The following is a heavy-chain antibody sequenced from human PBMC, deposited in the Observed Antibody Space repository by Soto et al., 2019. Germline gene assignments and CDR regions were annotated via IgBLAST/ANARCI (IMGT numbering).Heavy chain of an antibody. CDR2: IYYSGST. D-gene: IGHD3-3*01. CDR3: ARSYYDFWGDYAL. J-gene: IGHJ4*02. CDR1: GGSISSYY. Sequence: SETLSLTCTVSGGSISSYYWSWIRQPPGKGLEWIGYIYYSGSTNYNPSLKSRVTISVDTSKNQFSLKLSSVTAADTAVYYCARSYYDFWGDYALWGQGTLVTVSS. V-gene: IGHV4-59*01.